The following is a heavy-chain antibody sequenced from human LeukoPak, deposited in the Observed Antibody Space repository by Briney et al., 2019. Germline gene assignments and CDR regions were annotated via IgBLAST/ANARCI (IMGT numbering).Heavy chain of an antibody. J-gene: IGHJ4*02. Sequence: GGSLRLSCAASGFTFSSYAMSWVRQAPGKGLEWVSAISGSGGSTYYADSVRGRFTISRDNSKNTLYLQMNSLRAEDTAVYYCAKAWNDGTFFDYWGQGTLVTVSS. V-gene: IGHV3-23*01. CDR3: AKAWNDGTFFDY. CDR2: ISGSGGST. D-gene: IGHD1-1*01. CDR1: GFTFSSYA.